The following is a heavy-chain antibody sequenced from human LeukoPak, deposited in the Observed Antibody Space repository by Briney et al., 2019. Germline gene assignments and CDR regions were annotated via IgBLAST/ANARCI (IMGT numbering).Heavy chain of an antibody. D-gene: IGHD6-25*01. CDR2: ISHTGHT. CDR3: ARGPYSSDAGY. V-gene: IGHV4-34*01. J-gene: IGHJ4*02. CDR1: GGSFTSYY. Sequence: KPSETLSLTCAVYGGSFTSYYWSWIRQPPGKGLEWIGEISHTGHTNYNPSLKSRVTVSVETSKNQLSLILSSVTAADTAVYYCARGPYSSDAGYWGQGTLVTVSS.